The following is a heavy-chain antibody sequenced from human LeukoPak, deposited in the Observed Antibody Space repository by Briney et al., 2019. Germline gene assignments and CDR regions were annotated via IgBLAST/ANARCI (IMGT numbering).Heavy chain of an antibody. CDR2: IKSKSYHETT. D-gene: IGHD4-17*01. V-gene: IGHV3-15*01. Sequence: GGSLRLSCAASGFTFSKAWMSWVRQAPGKGLEWVGRIKSKSYHETTDYAAPVKGRFTISRDDSTNTVYLQMNSLKTEDTAVYYCTTIGTVTPWYYYGMDVWGQGTTVTVSS. J-gene: IGHJ6*02. CDR1: GFTFSKAW. CDR3: TTIGTVTPWYYYGMDV.